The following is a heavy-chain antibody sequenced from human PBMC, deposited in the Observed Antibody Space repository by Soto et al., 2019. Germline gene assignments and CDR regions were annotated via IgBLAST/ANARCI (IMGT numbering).Heavy chain of an antibody. Sequence: QVELMQSGAEVQKPGASVKVSCKASGVSFSNSGFSWVRQAPGQGPEWMGWISGTNGATNYAPRFEGRVTMTKDTSTSTAYMELSGLRGDDTAVYYCVRDSSVWYGLQEWADWGQGTPVTVSS. CDR2: ISGTNGAT. V-gene: IGHV1-18*01. D-gene: IGHD6-19*01. J-gene: IGHJ4*02. CDR1: GVSFSNSG. CDR3: VRDSSVWYGLQEWAD.